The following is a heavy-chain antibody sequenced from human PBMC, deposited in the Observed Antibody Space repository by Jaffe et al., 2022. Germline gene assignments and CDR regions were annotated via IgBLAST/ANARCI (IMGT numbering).Heavy chain of an antibody. CDR2: MNPEETTT. V-gene: IGHV3-74*01. Sequence: EVYLVESGGGLVQPGGSLRLSCAASGFTFSRFWMHWVRQTPGKGLVWVSRMNPEETTTSYADSVKGRFIVSRDNAKNTFYLQMNGLRAEDTAVYYCARGGAEPFDYWGQGTLVTVSS. CDR1: GFTFSRFW. J-gene: IGHJ4*02. D-gene: IGHD1-26*01. CDR3: ARGGAEPFDY.